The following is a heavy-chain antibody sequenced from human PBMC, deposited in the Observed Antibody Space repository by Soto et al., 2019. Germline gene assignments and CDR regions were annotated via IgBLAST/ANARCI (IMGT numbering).Heavy chain of an antibody. CDR1: GYTFTNYW. D-gene: IGHD1-1*01. J-gene: IGHJ6*02. Sequence: PGESLKISCKGSGYTFTNYWIGWVRQMPGKGPEWMGIIYPGDSDTKYNPSFQGQVTISADKSITTTYLQWSSLKASNTAIYHCAAWIFYYGMDVWDQGTSVT. CDR3: AAWIFYYGMDV. V-gene: IGHV5-51*01. CDR2: IYPGDSDT.